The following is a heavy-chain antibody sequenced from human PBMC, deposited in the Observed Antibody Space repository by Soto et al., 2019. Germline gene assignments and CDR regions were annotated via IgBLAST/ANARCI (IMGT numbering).Heavy chain of an antibody. Sequence: GGSLRLSCAASGFTFSSYSMNWVRQAPGKGLEWVSYISSSSSTIYYADSVKGRFTISRDNAKNSLYLQMNSLRAEDTAVYYCARGPSSITIFGVVIGDVGWFDPWGQGTPVTVSS. J-gene: IGHJ5*02. CDR1: GFTFSSYS. CDR3: ARGPSSITIFGVVIGDVGWFDP. CDR2: ISSSSSTI. V-gene: IGHV3-48*01. D-gene: IGHD3-3*01.